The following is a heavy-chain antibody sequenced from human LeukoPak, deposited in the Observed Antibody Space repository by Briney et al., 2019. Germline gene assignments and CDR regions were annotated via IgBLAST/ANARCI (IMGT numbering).Heavy chain of an antibody. CDR2: ISYDGSNK. J-gene: IGHJ4*02. CDR1: GFTFSSYG. CDR3: ANEAEEQPGGY. Sequence: GGSLRLSCAASGFTFSSYGMHWVRQAPGKGLEWVAVISYDGSNKFYADSVKGRFTISRDNSKNTLYLQMNSLRAEDTAVYYCANEAEEQPGGYGGQGTLVTVSS. V-gene: IGHV3-30*18. D-gene: IGHD1/OR15-1a*01.